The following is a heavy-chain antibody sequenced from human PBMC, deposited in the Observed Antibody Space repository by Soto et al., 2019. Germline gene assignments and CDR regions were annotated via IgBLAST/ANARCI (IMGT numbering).Heavy chain of an antibody. V-gene: IGHV4-31*03. CDR1: GGSISSGGYY. J-gene: IGHJ4*02. Sequence: QVQLQESGPGLVKPSQTLSLTCTVSGGSISSGGYYWSWIRQHPGKGMEWIGYIYYRGSTYYKPTIKRRVTISVDTSKTHFSLKLSSVTAADTAVYYCAMGDASSGLGGKHGGQGTLVTGSS. D-gene: IGHD3-22*01. CDR2: IYYRGST. CDR3: AMGDASSGLGGKH.